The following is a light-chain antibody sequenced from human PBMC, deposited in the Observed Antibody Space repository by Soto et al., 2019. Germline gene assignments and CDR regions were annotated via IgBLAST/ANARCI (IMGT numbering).Light chain of an antibody. Sequence: EIVMPQSPATLSVSPGERATIYCRASQSVSSNLAWYQQKPGQAPRLLIYGASTRATGIPARFSGSGSGKEFTLTISSLQYEDFAVYYCQQYNNWPRTCGHGTKVDIK. CDR1: QSVSSN. J-gene: IGKJ1*01. V-gene: IGKV3-15*01. CDR2: GAS. CDR3: QQYNNWPRT.